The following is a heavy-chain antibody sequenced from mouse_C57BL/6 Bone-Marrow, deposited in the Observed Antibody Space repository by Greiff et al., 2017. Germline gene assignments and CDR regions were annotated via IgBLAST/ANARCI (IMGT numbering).Heavy chain of an antibody. Sequence: VQLQQSGAELARPGASVKMSCKASGYTFTSYTMHWVKQRPGQGLEWIGYINPSSGYPKYNQKFKDKATLTVDKSSSTAYMQLSSLTSEDTAVXYCAGSDYNGSSPFAYWGQGTLLTVSA. CDR3: AGSDYNGSSPFAY. V-gene: IGHV1-4*01. CDR2: INPSSGYP. J-gene: IGHJ3*01. CDR1: GYTFTSYT. D-gene: IGHD1-1*01.